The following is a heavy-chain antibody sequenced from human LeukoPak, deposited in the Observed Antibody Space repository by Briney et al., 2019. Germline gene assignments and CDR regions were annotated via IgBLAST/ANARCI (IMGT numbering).Heavy chain of an antibody. CDR3: AKSSGYGDYGYYYYYMDV. D-gene: IGHD4-17*01. V-gene: IGHV3-23*01. CDR1: GFTFSIYA. J-gene: IGHJ6*03. CDR2: ISGSGYTT. Sequence: GGSLRLSCAASGFTFSIYAMSWVRQAPGKGLEWVSAISGSGYTTYYADSVKGRFTISRDNSENTLYLQMNSLRAEDTAVYYCAKSSGYGDYGYYYYYMDVWGKGTTVTISS.